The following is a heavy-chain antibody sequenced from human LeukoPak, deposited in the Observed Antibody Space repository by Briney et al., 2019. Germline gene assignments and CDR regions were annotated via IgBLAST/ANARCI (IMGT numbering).Heavy chain of an antibody. Sequence: ASVKVSCKASGYTFTSYGISWVRQAPGQGLEWMGWISAYNGNTNYAQKLQGRVTMTTDTSTSTAYMELRSLRSDDTAVYYCARGRKGSITIFGVVTFPPNWFDPWGQGTLVTVSS. D-gene: IGHD3-3*01. CDR3: ARGRKGSITIFGVVTFPPNWFDP. CDR1: GYTFTSYG. J-gene: IGHJ5*02. V-gene: IGHV1-18*01. CDR2: ISAYNGNT.